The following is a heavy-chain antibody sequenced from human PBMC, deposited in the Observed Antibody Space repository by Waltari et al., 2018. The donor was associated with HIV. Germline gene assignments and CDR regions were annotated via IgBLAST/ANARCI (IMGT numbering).Heavy chain of an antibody. D-gene: IGHD2-15*01. CDR3: ARAVQGYCSGGSCENYFDY. CDR2: IYYSGST. Sequence: QLQLPESGPGLVKPSETLSLTCTVSGGSISSSSFYWVWIRQPPGKGLGWIGSIYYSGSTYYNPSLKSRVTISVDTSKNQFSLKLSSVTAADTAVYYCARAVQGYCSGGSCENYFDYWGQGTLVTVSS. J-gene: IGHJ4*02. CDR1: GGSISSSSFY. V-gene: IGHV4-39*01.